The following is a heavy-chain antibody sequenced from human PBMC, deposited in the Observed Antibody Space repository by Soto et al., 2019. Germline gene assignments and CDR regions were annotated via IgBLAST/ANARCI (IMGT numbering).Heavy chain of an antibody. Sequence: GASVKVSCKASGYTFTSYGISWVRQAPGQGLEWMGWISAYNGNTNYAQKLQGRVTMTTDTSTSTAYMELRSLRSDDTAVYYCARDRDSRSWPDFDYWGQGTLVTVSS. J-gene: IGHJ4*02. D-gene: IGHD6-13*01. CDR3: ARDRDSRSWPDFDY. CDR2: ISAYNGNT. V-gene: IGHV1-18*04. CDR1: GYTFTSYG.